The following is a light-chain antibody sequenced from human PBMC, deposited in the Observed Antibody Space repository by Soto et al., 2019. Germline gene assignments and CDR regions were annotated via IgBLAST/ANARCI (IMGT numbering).Light chain of an antibody. J-gene: IGKJ4*01. CDR1: QNIGTW. V-gene: IGKV1-12*01. Sequence: DIQMTQSPSSVSASIGDRVTITCRASQNIGTWLAWYQQKPGKAPKYLIYGASNLLSGVPSRFSGSGFGTDFTLTISSLQPEDFATYFCQQANHFPLTFGGGTRVDIK. CDR3: QQANHFPLT. CDR2: GAS.